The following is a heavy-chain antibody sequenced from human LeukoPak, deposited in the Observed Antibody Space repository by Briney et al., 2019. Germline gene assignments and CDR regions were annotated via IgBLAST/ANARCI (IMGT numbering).Heavy chain of an antibody. Sequence: GGSLRLSCAASGFTFDDYAMHWVRQAPGKGLEWVSVIYSGGSTYYADSVKGRFTISRDNSKNTLYLQMNSLRAEDTAVYYCARKAGSSWYFDYWGQGTLVTVSS. CDR3: ARKAGSSWYFDY. J-gene: IGHJ4*02. D-gene: IGHD6-13*01. V-gene: IGHV3-66*01. CDR1: GFTFDDYA. CDR2: IYSGGST.